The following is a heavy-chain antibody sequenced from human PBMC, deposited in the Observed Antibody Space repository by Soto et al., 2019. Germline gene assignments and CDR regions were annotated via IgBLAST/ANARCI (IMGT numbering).Heavy chain of an antibody. CDR3: ARPKREDQRLWDV. CDR2: IYPGDSDT. V-gene: IGHV5-51*01. J-gene: IGHJ6*02. CDR1: GYSFTIYW. Sequence: HGESLKISCKGSGYSFTIYWIGWVRQMPGKGLEWMGIIYPGDSDTRYGPSFQGQVTISADKSISTAYLQWSSLKASDTAMYYCARPKREDQRLWDVWGQGTTVTVSS. D-gene: IGHD2-2*01.